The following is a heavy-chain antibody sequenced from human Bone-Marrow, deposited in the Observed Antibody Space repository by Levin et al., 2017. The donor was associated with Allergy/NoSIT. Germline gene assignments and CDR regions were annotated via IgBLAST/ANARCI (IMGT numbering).Heavy chain of an antibody. Sequence: GGSLRLSCGASRFNFRNYDMHWVRQAPGKGLDWVAFISHDGSKRYYTASVKGRFSISRDNSNNAVYLQVTNLRPAATALYYCARGLNRWRGAIELWVQGTKVAVSS. D-gene: IGHD2-2*02. V-gene: IGHV3-30*04. CDR1: RFNFRNYD. CDR3: ARGLNRWRGAIEL. CDR2: ISHDGSKR. J-gene: IGHJ3*01.